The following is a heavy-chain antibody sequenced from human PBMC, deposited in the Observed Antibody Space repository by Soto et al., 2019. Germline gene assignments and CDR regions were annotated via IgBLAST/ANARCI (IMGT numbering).Heavy chain of an antibody. CDR3: ARGVPRDGYYYYYMDV. CDR1: GGSFSSYT. CDR2: IIPILGIA. V-gene: IGHV1-69*02. D-gene: IGHD2-8*01. Sequence: QVQLVQSGAEVKKPGSSVKVSCKASGGSFSSYTISWVRQAPGQGLEWMGRIIPILGIANYAQKFQGRVTITADKSTSTAYMELSSLRSEDTAVYYSARGVPRDGYYYYYMDVWGKGTTVTVSS. J-gene: IGHJ6*03.